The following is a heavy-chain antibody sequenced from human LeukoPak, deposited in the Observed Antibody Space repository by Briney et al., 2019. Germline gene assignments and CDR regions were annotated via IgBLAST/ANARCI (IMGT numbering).Heavy chain of an antibody. CDR3: ARASYYYGSGIGGLLYDY. CDR2: IIPIFGPA. CDR1: GGTFSRFA. V-gene: IGHV1-69*13. J-gene: IGHJ4*02. D-gene: IGHD3-10*01. Sequence: GASVKVSCKTSGGTFSRFAISWVRQAPGQGLEWMGGIIPIFGPANYAQKFQGRVTITADESTSTAYMELSSLRSEDTALYYCARASYYYGSGIGGLLYDYWGQGTLVTVSS.